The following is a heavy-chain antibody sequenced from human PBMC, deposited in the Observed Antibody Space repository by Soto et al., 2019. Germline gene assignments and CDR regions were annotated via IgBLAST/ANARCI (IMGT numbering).Heavy chain of an antibody. CDR1: GYTFTSYD. CDR2: MNPNSGNT. CDR3: ARGRGSYPVDYYGMEV. Sequence: ASVKVSCKASGYTFTSYDINWVRQATGQGLEWMGWMNPNSGNTGYAQKFQGRVTMTRNTPISTAYMELSSLRSEDTAVYYCARGRGSYPVDYYGMEVWGQGTTVTVSS. V-gene: IGHV1-8*01. J-gene: IGHJ6*02. D-gene: IGHD3-16*02.